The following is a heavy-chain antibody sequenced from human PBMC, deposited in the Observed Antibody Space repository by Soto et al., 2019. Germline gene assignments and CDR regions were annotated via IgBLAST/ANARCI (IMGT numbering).Heavy chain of an antibody. J-gene: IGHJ6*02. CDR3: ARDNIAAACHSENNYYYYCGMGV. CDR1: GFTFSSYG. D-gene: IGHD6-13*01. CDR2: IWHDGRNK. V-gene: IGHV3-33*01. Sequence: QVQLVESGGGVVQPGRSLRLSCAASGFTFSSYGMHWVRQAPGKGLEWVAVIWHDGRNKYYADSVKGRFTISRDNSKNTLYLQMNSLRGEDTAVYYCARDNIAAACHSENNYYYYCGMGVWGQGTTVTVSS.